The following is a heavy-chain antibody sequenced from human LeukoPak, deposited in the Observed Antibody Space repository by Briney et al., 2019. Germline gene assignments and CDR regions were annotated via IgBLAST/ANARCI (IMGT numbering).Heavy chain of an antibody. CDR1: GYTFTDYY. CDR3: ARDSIAAAGLSFDL. Sequence: ASVKVSCKASGYTFTDYYMHWVRQAPGQGLEWMGWINPNSGATNYAQKFQGRVTMTRDTSISTAYMELSRLRSDDTAVYYCARDSIAAAGLSFDLWGQGTLVTVSS. D-gene: IGHD6-13*01. V-gene: IGHV1-2*02. CDR2: INPNSGAT. J-gene: IGHJ3*01.